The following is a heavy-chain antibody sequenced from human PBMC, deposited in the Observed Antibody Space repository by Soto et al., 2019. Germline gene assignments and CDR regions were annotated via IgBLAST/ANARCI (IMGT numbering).Heavy chain of an antibody. CDR2: INAGNGNT. J-gene: IGHJ3*02. V-gene: IGHV1-3*01. CDR3: ARERGGMTTVTSDAFDI. D-gene: IGHD4-17*01. CDR1: GYTFTSYA. Sequence: ASVKVSCKASGYTFTSYAMHWVRQAPGQRLEWMGWINAGNGNTKYSQKFQGRVTITRDTSASTVYMELSSLRSEDTAVYYCARERGGMTTVTSDAFDIWGQGTMVTVSS.